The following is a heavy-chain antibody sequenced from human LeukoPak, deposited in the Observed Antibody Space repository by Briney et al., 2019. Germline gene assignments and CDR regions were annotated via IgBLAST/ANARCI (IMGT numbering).Heavy chain of an antibody. CDR3: ARDLHYYVAMDV. CDR2: ISHSGGTT. Sequence: GGSLRLSCAASGFSFCSFPMSWVRQAPGKGLEWVLGISHSGGTTDYADSVKGRFTISRDKSKNTLYLQLDSLRAEDTALYYWARDLHYYVAMDVWGQGTMVTVSS. D-gene: IGHD3-10*02. J-gene: IGHJ6*02. CDR1: GFSFCSFP. V-gene: IGHV3-23*01.